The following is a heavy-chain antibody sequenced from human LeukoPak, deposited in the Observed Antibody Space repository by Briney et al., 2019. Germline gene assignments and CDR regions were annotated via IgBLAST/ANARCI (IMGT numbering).Heavy chain of an antibody. J-gene: IGHJ4*02. CDR2: ISSSSSYI. CDR1: GFTFSSYS. V-gene: IGHV3-21*04. D-gene: IGHD2-15*01. Sequence: PGGSLRLSCAASGFTFSSYSMNWVRQAPGKGLEWVSSISSSSSYIYYADSVKGRFTISRDNAKNSLYLQMNSLRAEDTALYYCARGHSYSYGCFDYWGQGTLVTVSS. CDR3: ARGHSYSYGCFDY.